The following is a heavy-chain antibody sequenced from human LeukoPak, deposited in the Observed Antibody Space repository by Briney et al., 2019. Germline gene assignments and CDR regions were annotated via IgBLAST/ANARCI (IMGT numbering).Heavy chain of an antibody. Sequence: GGSLRLSCAASGFTFSSYAMSWVRQAPGKGLEWVSAISGSGGSTYYADSVKGRFTISRDNSKNTLYLQMNSLRAEDTAVYYCVRSVITIFGVVIKFDYWGQGTLVTVSS. CDR3: VRSVITIFGVVIKFDY. D-gene: IGHD3-3*01. CDR1: GFTFSSYA. CDR2: ISGSGGST. J-gene: IGHJ4*02. V-gene: IGHV3-23*01.